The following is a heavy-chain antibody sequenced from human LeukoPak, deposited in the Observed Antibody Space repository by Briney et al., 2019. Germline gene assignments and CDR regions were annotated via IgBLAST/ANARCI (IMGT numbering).Heavy chain of an antibody. CDR3: ARAPITMVRGSWFDP. V-gene: IGHV1-3*01. CDR2: INAGNGNT. CDR1: GYTFTSYA. D-gene: IGHD3-10*01. J-gene: IGHJ5*02. Sequence: ASVKVSCKASGYTFTSYAMHWVRQAPGQRLEWMGWINAGNGNTKYSQKFQGRVTITRDTSASTAYMELSSLRSGDTAVYYCARAPITMVRGSWFDPWGQGTLVTVSS.